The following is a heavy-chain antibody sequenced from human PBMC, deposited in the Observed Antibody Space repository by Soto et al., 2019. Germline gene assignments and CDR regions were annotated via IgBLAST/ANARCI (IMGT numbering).Heavy chain of an antibody. CDR3: AKARGYSGYDSVDP. CDR1: GFTFSSYG. J-gene: IGHJ5*02. D-gene: IGHD5-12*01. V-gene: IGHV3-33*06. Sequence: GGSLRLSCAASGFTFSSYGMHWVRQAPGKGLEWVAVIWYDGSSKYYADSVKGRFTISRDNSKNTLYLQMNSLRAEDTAVYYCAKARGYSGYDSVDPWGQGTLVTVSS. CDR2: IWYDGSSK.